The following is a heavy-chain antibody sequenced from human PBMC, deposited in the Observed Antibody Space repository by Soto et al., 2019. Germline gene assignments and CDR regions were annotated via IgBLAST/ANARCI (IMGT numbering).Heavy chain of an antibody. J-gene: IGHJ6*02. CDR1: GGSLSNYS. D-gene: IGHD1-1*01. V-gene: IGHV4-34*01. Sequence: TLSLTCGVYGGSLSNYSRSWIRQYPGKGLEWIGEISHSGVTNHNPSLKSRVTISVAASKSQFSLKVRSLTAADTAVYYCARGPLGTTRLSYCYYGMDVWGQGTTVTVSS. CDR3: ARGPLGTTRLSYCYYGMDV. CDR2: ISHSGVT.